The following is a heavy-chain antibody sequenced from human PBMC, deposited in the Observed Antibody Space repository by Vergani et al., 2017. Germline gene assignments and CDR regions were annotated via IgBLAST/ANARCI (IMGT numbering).Heavy chain of an antibody. D-gene: IGHD5-24*01. CDR2: IWYDGSNK. CDR1: GFTFSSYG. Sequence: QVQLVASGGGVVQPGRSLRLSCAASGFTFSSYGMHWVRQAPGKGLEWVAVIWYDGSNKYYADSVKGRFTISRDNSKNTLYLQMNSLRAEDTAVYYCARDSRVGGNDYWGQGTLVTVSS. CDR3: ARDSRVGGNDY. J-gene: IGHJ4*02. V-gene: IGHV3-33*01.